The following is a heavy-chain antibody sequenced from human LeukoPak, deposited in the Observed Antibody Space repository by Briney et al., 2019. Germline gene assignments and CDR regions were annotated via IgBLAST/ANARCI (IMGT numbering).Heavy chain of an antibody. J-gene: IGHJ4*02. V-gene: IGHV3-21*01. Sequence: GGSLSLSCAASGFTFSSYSMNWVRQAPGKGLEWVSSISSSSSYIYYADSVKGRFTISRDNAKNSLYLQMNSLRAEDTAVYYCARVRGTGTTDYWGQGTLVTVSS. CDR2: ISSSSSYI. D-gene: IGHD1-7*01. CDR3: ARVRGTGTTDY. CDR1: GFTFSSYS.